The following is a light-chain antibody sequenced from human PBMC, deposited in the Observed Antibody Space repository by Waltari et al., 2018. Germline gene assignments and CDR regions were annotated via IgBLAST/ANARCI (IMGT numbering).Light chain of an antibody. J-gene: IGLJ2*01. Sequence: QSGLTQPPPVSGSPGQSITLPCTGTRSVIGYYNFALWYQQHPGKAPKLVIFDVSRWPSGVSHRFSGSKSGNTASLTISGLQAEDEAAYYCASYTSANTVLFGGGTKVTVL. V-gene: IGLV2-14*03. CDR3: ASYTSANTVL. CDR1: RSVIGYYNF. CDR2: DVS.